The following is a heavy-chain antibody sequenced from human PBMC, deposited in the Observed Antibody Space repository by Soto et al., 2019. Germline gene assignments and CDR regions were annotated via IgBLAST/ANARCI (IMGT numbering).Heavy chain of an antibody. CDR1: GLIFSNYK. Sequence: EVQLVESGGGLVQPGGSLRLSCAASGLIFSNYKMHWVRQAPGKGLVWVSRINTDGSIIDYADSVKGRFTVSRDNAKNKLYLQMNSLRADDTAVYYCARDTDGLHYWGQGTLVTVSS. J-gene: IGHJ4*02. CDR3: ARDTDGLHY. V-gene: IGHV3-74*01. CDR2: INTDGSII.